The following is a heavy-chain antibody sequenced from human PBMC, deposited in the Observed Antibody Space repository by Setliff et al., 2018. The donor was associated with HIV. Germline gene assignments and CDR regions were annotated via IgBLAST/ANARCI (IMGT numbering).Heavy chain of an antibody. CDR1: GYTFTGYY. V-gene: IGHV1-2*02. CDR3: ARNPIQIKRWSPGETWFDT. J-gene: IGHJ5*02. D-gene: IGHD5-18*01. Sequence: ASVKVSCKASGYTFTGYYMHWVRQAPGQGLEWVGWINPNSGGTNYAQKFQGRVTMTRDTSISTAYMELSRLRSDDTAVYYCARNPIQIKRWSPGETWFDTWGQGTLVTVS. CDR2: INPNSGGT.